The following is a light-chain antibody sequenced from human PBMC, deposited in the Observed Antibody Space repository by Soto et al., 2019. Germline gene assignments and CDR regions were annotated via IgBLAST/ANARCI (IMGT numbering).Light chain of an antibody. J-gene: IGKJ1*01. V-gene: IGKV3-20*01. Sequence: EIVLTQSPGTLSLSPGERATLSCRASQSVSNSYLAWYQQKPGQAPRLLIYGASSRATGIPDRFSGSGSGTDFTLPISRLEPEDFAVYYCQQYGASRTFGQGTKVEIK. CDR3: QQYGASRT. CDR2: GAS. CDR1: QSVSNSY.